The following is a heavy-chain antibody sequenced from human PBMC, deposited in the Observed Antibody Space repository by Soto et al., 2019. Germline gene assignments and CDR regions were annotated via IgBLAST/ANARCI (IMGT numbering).Heavy chain of an antibody. CDR2: IYYSEST. J-gene: IGHJ4*02. CDR1: VGSISSYY. D-gene: IGHD6-19*01. V-gene: IGHV4-59*01. CDR3: ARAVEMYASGWYYFDY. Sequence: QVQLQESGPGLVKPSETLSLTCTVSVGSISSYYWSWIRQPPGKGLEWIGFIYYSESTNYNPSLQSRVTISVDTSKNQFSLRLTSVTAADTAVYYCARAVEMYASGWYYFDYWGQGTLVTVSS.